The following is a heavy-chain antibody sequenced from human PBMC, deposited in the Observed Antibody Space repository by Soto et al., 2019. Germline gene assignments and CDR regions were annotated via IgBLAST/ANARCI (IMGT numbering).Heavy chain of an antibody. Sequence: GGSLRLSCAASGFTFSSYAMSWVRQAPGKGLEWVSAISGSGGSTYYADSVKGRFTISRDNSKNTLYLQMNSLRAEDTAVYYCAKDAYSSRGTVTIYYFDYWGQGTLVTVSS. CDR3: AKDAYSSRGTVTIYYFDY. CDR1: GFTFSSYA. V-gene: IGHV3-23*01. J-gene: IGHJ4*02. D-gene: IGHD6-13*01. CDR2: ISGSGGST.